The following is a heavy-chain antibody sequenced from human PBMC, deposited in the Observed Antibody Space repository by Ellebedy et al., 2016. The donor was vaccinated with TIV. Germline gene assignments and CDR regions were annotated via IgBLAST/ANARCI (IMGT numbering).Heavy chain of an antibody. V-gene: IGHV3-23*01. CDR3: ARDPVGVGPAFDV. CDR2: ITESGGNT. CDR1: GFTFSYYW. J-gene: IGHJ3*01. D-gene: IGHD4-23*01. Sequence: GESLKISCAASGFTFSYYWMHWVRQTPGKGLEWVSSITESGGNTYYADSVKGRFTISRDNSKDTLYLQMNSLRAEDTAIYYCARDPVGVGPAFDVWGQGTMVTVSS.